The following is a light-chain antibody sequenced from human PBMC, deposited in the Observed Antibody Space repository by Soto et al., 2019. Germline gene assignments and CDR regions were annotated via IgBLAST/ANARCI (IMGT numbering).Light chain of an antibody. CDR1: SSDLGGYDY. V-gene: IGLV2-14*01. J-gene: IGLJ2*01. Sequence: QSVLTQPAYVSGSPGQSITISCTGTSSDLGGYDYVSWYQHHPGKAPKLMIYEVSYRPSGVSNRFSGSKSGNTASLTISGLQAEDEAEYYCSSYSSGTTHVVFGGGTKVTVL. CDR3: SSYSSGTTHVV. CDR2: EVS.